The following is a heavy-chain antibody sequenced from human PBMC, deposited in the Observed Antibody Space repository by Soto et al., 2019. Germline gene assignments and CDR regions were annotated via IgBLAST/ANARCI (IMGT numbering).Heavy chain of an antibody. D-gene: IGHD6-6*01. V-gene: IGHV3-21*01. CDR2: ISSSSSYI. J-gene: IGHJ5*02. CDR1: GFTFSSYS. CDR3: ARDSYSSSPGNWFDP. Sequence: GGSLRLSCAASGFTFSSYSMNWVRQAPGKGLEWVSSISSSSSYIYYADSVKGRFTISRDNAKNSLYLQMNSLRAEDTAVYYCARDSYSSSPGNWFDPWGQGTLVTVS.